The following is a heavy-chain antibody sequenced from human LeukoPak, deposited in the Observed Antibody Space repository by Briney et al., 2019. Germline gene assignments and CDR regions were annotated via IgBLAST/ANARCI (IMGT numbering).Heavy chain of an antibody. CDR2: MNPNSGNT. J-gene: IGHJ6*03. Sequence: GASVKVSCKASGYTFTSYGISWVRQATGQGLEWMGWMNPNSGNTGYAQKFQGRVTITRNTSISTAYMELSSLRSEDTAVYYCARGPVDYYDFWSGYSSPDLYYYYYMDVWGKGTTVTVSS. CDR1: GYTFTSYG. CDR3: ARGPVDYYDFWSGYSSPDLYYYYYMDV. D-gene: IGHD3-3*01. V-gene: IGHV1-8*03.